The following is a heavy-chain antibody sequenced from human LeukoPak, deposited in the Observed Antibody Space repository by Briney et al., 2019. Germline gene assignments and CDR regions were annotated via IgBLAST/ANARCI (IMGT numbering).Heavy chain of an antibody. CDR3: ATDLCGGDCYPTH. Sequence: ASAKVSCKVSGYTLTELSMHWVRQAPGKGLEWMGGFDPEDGETIYAQKFQGRVTMTEDTSTDTAYMELSSLRSEDTAVYYCATDLCGGDCYPTHWGQGTLVTVSS. V-gene: IGHV1-24*01. CDR2: FDPEDGET. J-gene: IGHJ4*02. D-gene: IGHD2-21*02. CDR1: GYTLTELS.